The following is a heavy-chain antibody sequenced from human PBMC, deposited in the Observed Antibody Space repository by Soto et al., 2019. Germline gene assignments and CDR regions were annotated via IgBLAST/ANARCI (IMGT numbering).Heavy chain of an antibody. V-gene: IGHV1-69*02. J-gene: IGHJ4*02. CDR3: AITYCRANSCPRDFDF. Sequence: QVRVVQSGAEVKKPESSVKVSCKPSGGTFNTYTVNWVRLAPGHGLEWMGRFIPILDMANYAQKFQDRVTITADRSKFTAYMELNSLTSDDTAVYYCAITYCRANSCPRDFDFWGPGTRVTVSS. CDR1: GGTFNTYT. D-gene: IGHD2-21*01. CDR2: FIPILDMA.